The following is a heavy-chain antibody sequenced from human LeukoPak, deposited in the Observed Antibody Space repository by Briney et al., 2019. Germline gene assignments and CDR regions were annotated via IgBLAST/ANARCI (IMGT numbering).Heavy chain of an antibody. Sequence: SETLSLTCTVSGGSISSSSYYWGWIHQPPGKGLGWIGSIYYSGSTYYNPSLKSRVTISVDTSKNQFSLKLSSVTAADTAVYYCASPGGDDSSGYSIPYYFDYWGQGTLVTVSS. J-gene: IGHJ4*02. CDR1: GGSISSSSYY. CDR2: IYYSGST. D-gene: IGHD3-22*01. CDR3: ASPGGDDSSGYSIPYYFDY. V-gene: IGHV4-39*01.